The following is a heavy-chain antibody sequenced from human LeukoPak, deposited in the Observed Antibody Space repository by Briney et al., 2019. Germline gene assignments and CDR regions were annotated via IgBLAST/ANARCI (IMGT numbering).Heavy chain of an antibody. J-gene: IGHJ5*02. CDR2: ISAFNGNT. CDR3: ARDDIAAPSPGLDP. Sequence: ASVKVSCKASGYTFTNYGISWVRQAPGQGLEWVGWISAFNGNTNYAQKVQGRVTMTTDTSTSTAYMELRSLRSDDTAVYYCARDDIAAPSPGLDPWGQGTLVTVSS. D-gene: IGHD6-13*01. CDR1: GYTFTNYG. V-gene: IGHV1-18*01.